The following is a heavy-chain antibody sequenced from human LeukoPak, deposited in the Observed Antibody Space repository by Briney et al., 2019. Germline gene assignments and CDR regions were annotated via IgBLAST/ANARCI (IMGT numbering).Heavy chain of an antibody. CDR2: ISPSVGTT. Sequence: GASVKVSCKASGYTFTYYFMHWVRQAPGQGLEWMGIISPSVGTTTYAQKLQGRVTMTRDTSTTTVYMELRSLRSEDTAVYYCARIGDYGSGSEGFDPWGQGTLVTVSS. V-gene: IGHV1-46*04. J-gene: IGHJ5*02. D-gene: IGHD3-10*01. CDR1: GYTFTYYF. CDR3: ARIGDYGSGSEGFDP.